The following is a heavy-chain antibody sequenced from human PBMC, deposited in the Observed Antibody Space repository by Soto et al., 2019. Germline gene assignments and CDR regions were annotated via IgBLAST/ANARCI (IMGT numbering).Heavy chain of an antibody. Sequence: SGPTLVNPTQTLTLPCTFSGFSVRTSGVGVAWIRQLPGKALERLALIYWDGDERYSPFLQSRVTITKDTSKNQVVLTMTNMDPVDTATYYCAHKGGRGAGMDVWGQGTTVTVS. D-gene: IGHD2-15*01. CDR3: AHKGGRGAGMDV. V-gene: IGHV2-5*02. CDR2: IYWDGDE. J-gene: IGHJ6*02. CDR1: GFSVRTSGVG.